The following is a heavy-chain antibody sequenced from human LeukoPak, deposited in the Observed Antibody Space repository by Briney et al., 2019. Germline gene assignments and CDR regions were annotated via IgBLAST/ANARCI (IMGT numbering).Heavy chain of an antibody. CDR2: INHRGST. Sequence: SETLSLTCAVYGGSFSGYYWSWIRQPPGKGLEWIGEINHRGSTNYNPSLKSRATISVDTSKNQFSLKLSSVTAADTAVYYCARLPYDSSGYYPEGFDYWGQGTLVTVSS. D-gene: IGHD3-22*01. CDR1: GGSFSGYY. V-gene: IGHV4-34*01. J-gene: IGHJ4*02. CDR3: ARLPYDSSGYYPEGFDY.